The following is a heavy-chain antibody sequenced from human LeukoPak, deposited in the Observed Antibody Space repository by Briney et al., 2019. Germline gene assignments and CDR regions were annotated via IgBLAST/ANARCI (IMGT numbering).Heavy chain of an antibody. CDR2: IIPIFGTA. J-gene: IGHJ4*02. Sequence: ASVKVSCKASGGTFSSYAISWVRQAPGQGLEWMGGIIPIFGTANYAQKFQGRVTITTDESTSTAYMELSSLRSEDTAVYYCARGPAYSSSSVYYFDYWGQGTLVTVSS. D-gene: IGHD6-6*01. V-gene: IGHV1-69*05. CDR3: ARGPAYSSSSVYYFDY. CDR1: GGTFSSYA.